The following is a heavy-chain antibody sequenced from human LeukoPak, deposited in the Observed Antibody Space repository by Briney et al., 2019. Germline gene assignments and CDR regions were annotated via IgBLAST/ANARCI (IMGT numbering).Heavy chain of an antibody. CDR1: GFTFSSYD. J-gene: IGHJ3*02. V-gene: IGHV3-13*01. D-gene: IGHD3-16*02. Sequence: GGSLRLSCAASGFTFSSYDMHWVRQAPGKGLEWVAAIGTAGDTYYPGSVKGGFTISRENAKNYSYLQMNSLRAGDTAVYYCARGGGYYDYVWGSYRLDAFDIWGQGTMVTVSS. CDR2: IGTAGDT. CDR3: ARGGGYYDYVWGSYRLDAFDI.